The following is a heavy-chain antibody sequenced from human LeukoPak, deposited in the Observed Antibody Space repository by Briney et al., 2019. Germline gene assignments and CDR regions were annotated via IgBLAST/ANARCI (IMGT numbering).Heavy chain of an antibody. CDR1: GGSFSGYY. V-gene: IGHV4-34*01. CDR2: INHSGST. D-gene: IGHD5-12*01. J-gene: IGHJ6*03. Sequence: SETLSLTCAVYGGSFSGYYWSWIRQPPGKGLEWIGEINHSGSTNYNPSLKSRVTISVDTSKNQFSLKLSSVTAADTAVYYCARHAKVATIIDSYYYYMDVWGKGTTVTISS. CDR3: ARHAKVATIIDSYYYYMDV.